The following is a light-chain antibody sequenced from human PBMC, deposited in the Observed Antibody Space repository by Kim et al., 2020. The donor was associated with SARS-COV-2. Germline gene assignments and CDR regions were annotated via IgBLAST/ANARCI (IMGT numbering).Light chain of an antibody. V-gene: IGKV3D-15*01. CDR2: GAS. Sequence: GSPRERATLSCRASQSVSTNLAWYQQQPGQAPRLLIYGASTRATGIPARFSGSGSGTEFTLTISSLQSEDFAVYYCQQYNTWLITFGQGTRLEIK. J-gene: IGKJ5*01. CDR3: QQYNTWLIT. CDR1: QSVSTN.